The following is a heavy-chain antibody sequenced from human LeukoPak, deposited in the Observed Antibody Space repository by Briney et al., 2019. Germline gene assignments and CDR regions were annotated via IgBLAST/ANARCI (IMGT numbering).Heavy chain of an antibody. J-gene: IGHJ4*02. CDR2: INPDSSST. CDR3: TRQWLPSPGDS. CDR1: GFTFSSYW. D-gene: IGHD6-19*01. Sequence: GGSLRLSCAASGFTFSSYWMHWVRQAPGKGLVWVSRINPDSSSTTYADSVRGRFTISRDNAKNTLYLQMNSLRVEDTAVYYCTRQWLPSPGDSWGQGTLVTVSS. V-gene: IGHV3-74*01.